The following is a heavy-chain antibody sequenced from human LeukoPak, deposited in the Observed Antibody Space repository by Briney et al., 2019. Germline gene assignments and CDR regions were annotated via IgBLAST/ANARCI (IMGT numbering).Heavy chain of an antibody. J-gene: IGHJ4*02. D-gene: IGHD3-10*01. CDR3: ARRHYGSGNIDS. V-gene: IGHV4-59*01. CDR1: GGSIRSYY. Sequence: PSETLSLACTVSGGSIRSYYWSWIRQPPGKGLEWIGYISYSGSTNYNPSLKSRVTISVDTSKNQFSLKLSSVTAADTALYYCARRHYGSGNIDSWGQGTLVTVSS. CDR2: ISYSGST.